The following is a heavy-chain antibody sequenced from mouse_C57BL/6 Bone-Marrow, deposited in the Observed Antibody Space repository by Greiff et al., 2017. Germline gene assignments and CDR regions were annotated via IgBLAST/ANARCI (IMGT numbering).Heavy chain of an antibody. CDR2: IYPGSGNT. V-gene: IGHV1-76*01. D-gene: IGHD1-1*01. CDR1: GYTFTDYY. J-gene: IGHJ4*01. Sequence: QVQLQQSGAELVRPGASVKLSCKASGYTFTDYYINWVKQRPGQGLEWIARIYPGSGNTYYNEKFKGKATLTAEKSSSTAYMQLSSLTSEDSAVYFCASRYYGSSYDAMDYWGQGTSVTVSS. CDR3: ASRYYGSSYDAMDY.